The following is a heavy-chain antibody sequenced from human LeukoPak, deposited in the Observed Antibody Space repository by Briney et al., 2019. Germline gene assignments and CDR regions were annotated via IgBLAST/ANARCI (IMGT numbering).Heavy chain of an antibody. D-gene: IGHD3-10*01. Sequence: SETLSLTCTVSGGSINSSSYYWGWIRQPPGKGLEWIGSIYYSGSTYYNPSLKSRVTISVDTSKNQFSLRLTSVTAADTAVYYCARGQWFRAFWSRGTPVTVSS. V-gene: IGHV4-39*07. J-gene: IGHJ4*02. CDR1: GGSINSSSYY. CDR2: IYYSGST. CDR3: ARGQWFRAF.